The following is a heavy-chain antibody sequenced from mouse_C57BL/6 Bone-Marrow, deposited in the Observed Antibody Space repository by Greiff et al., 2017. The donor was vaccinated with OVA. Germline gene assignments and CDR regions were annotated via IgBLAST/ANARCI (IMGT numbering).Heavy chain of an antibody. V-gene: IGHV1-50*01. CDR2: IDPSDSYT. CDR1: GYTFTSYW. Sequence: QVQLQQPGAELVKPGASVKLSCKASGYTFTSYWMQWVKQRPGQGLEWIGEIDPSDSYTNYNQKFKGKATLTVATSSSTAYMQRSSLTSEDSAVYYCARWVSWFAYWGQGTLVTVSA. CDR3: ARWVSWFAY. J-gene: IGHJ3*01.